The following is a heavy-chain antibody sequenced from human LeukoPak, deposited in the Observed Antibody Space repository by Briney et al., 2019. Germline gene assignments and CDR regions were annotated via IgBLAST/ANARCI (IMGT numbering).Heavy chain of an antibody. CDR2: MYYSGST. J-gene: IGHJ4*02. CDR1: GYSISSGYY. Sequence: SETLSLTCTVSGYSISSGYYWGRIRQPPGKGLEWIGSMYYSGSTYYNPSLKSRVTISVDTSKNQFSLKLSSVTAADTAVYYCARTLHPPNLNWYFDYWGQGILVTVSS. CDR3: ARTLHPPNLNWYFDY. V-gene: IGHV4-38-2*02. D-gene: IGHD1-1*01.